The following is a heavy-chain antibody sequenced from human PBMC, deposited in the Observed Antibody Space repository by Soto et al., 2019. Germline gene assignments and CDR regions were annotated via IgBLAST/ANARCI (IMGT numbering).Heavy chain of an antibody. D-gene: IGHD3-9*01. CDR2: VYYSGSV. V-gene: IGHV4-61*08. CDR3: ARVTYDSFTAYSYYFDY. J-gene: IGHJ4*02. Sequence: PSETLSLTCTVSGGSISSGDYYWSWIRQPPGKGLEWIGYVYYSGSVNYKSSLKSRVTMSVDTSKNQFSLRLNSVTAADTAVYYCARVTYDSFTAYSYYFDYWGQGTLVTVSS. CDR1: GGSISSGDYY.